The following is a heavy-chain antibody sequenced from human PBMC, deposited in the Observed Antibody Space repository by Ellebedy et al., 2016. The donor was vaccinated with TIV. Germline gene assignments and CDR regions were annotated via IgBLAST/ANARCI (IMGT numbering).Heavy chain of an antibody. CDR3: ARANTYYYGSGSYLPGGDFQH. V-gene: IGHV1-18*01. D-gene: IGHD3-10*01. Sequence: ASVKVSCKASGYTFTSYGISWVRQAPGQGLEWMGWISAYNGNTNYAQKLQGRVTMTTDTSTSTAYMELRSLRSDDTAVYYCARANTYYYGSGSYLPGGDFQHWGQGTLVTVSS. CDR1: GYTFTSYG. J-gene: IGHJ1*01. CDR2: ISAYNGNT.